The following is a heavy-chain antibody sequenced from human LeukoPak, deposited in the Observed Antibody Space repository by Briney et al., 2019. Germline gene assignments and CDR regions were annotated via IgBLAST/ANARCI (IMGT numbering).Heavy chain of an antibody. J-gene: IGHJ2*01. CDR2: IYTSGST. CDR1: GDSISSYY. V-gene: IGHV4-4*07. D-gene: IGHD6-13*01. Sequence: SETLSLTCTVSGDSISSYYWRWLRQPAGKGLEWVGRIYTSGSTNYTPSLKSRVTMSVDTSKNQFSLKLSSVTAADTAVYYCAREGLPDIAAAHLWGRGTLVTVSS. CDR3: AREGLPDIAAAHL.